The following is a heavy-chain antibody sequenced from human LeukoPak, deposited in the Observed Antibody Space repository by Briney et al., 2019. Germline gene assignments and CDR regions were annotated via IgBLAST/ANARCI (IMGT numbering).Heavy chain of an antibody. CDR3: ARGVSEWLLGNWFDP. J-gene: IGHJ5*02. CDR1: GGSISSGGYS. V-gene: IGHV4-31*03. CDR2: IYYSGST. Sequence: SQTLSLTCTVSGGSISSGGYSWSWISQHPGKGLEWIGYIYYSGSTYYNPSLKSRVTISVDTSKNQFSLKLSSVTAADTAVYYCARGVSEWLLGNWFDPWGQGTLVTVSS. D-gene: IGHD3-3*01.